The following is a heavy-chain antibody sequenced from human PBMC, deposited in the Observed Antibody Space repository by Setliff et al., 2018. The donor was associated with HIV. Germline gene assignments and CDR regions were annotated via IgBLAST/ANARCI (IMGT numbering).Heavy chain of an antibody. CDR1: GGSISRGSYY. CDR2: FYTSGNT. Sequence: SETLSLTCTVSGGSISRGSYYWSWIRQPAGKGLEWIGRFYTSGNTNYNPSLKSRVTMSVDTSKNQISLKLRSVTAADTAVYYCARGHEWLRIWGQGMLVTVSS. D-gene: IGHD5-12*01. J-gene: IGHJ4*02. CDR3: ARGHEWLRI. V-gene: IGHV4-61*02.